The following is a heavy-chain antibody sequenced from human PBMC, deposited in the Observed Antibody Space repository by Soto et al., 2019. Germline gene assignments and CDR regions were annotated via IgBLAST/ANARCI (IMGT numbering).Heavy chain of an antibody. CDR1: GYTFTSYA. CDR3: ERVLRFLEWLPYHSDYYGMDV. D-gene: IGHD3-3*01. Sequence: ASVKVSCKASGYTFTSYAMHWVRQAPGQRLGWMGWINAGNGNTKYSQKFQGRVTITRDTSASTAYMELSSLRSEDTAVYYCERVLRFLEWLPYHSDYYGMDVWGQGTTVTV. V-gene: IGHV1-3*01. CDR2: INAGNGNT. J-gene: IGHJ6*02.